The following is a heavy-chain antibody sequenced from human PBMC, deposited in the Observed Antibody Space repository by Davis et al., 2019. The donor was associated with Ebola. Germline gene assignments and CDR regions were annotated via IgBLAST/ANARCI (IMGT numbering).Heavy chain of an antibody. Sequence: GESLKISCQGSGYSFTNFWIAWVRQMPGKGLEWMGIIYPSDSDVTYSPSVQGQVTISVDKSVNTAYLQWRRLKASDTAIYYCARPSSGYEASFDYWGQGTPVTVSS. J-gene: IGHJ4*02. V-gene: IGHV5-51*01. D-gene: IGHD3-22*01. CDR2: IYPSDSDV. CDR1: GYSFTNFW. CDR3: ARPSSGYEASFDY.